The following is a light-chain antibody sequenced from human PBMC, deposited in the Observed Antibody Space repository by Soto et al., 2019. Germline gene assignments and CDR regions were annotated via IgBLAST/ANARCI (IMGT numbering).Light chain of an antibody. CDR3: QQYGASPFT. CDR1: RDVYINA. J-gene: IGKJ3*01. Sequence: VVLTQSPATLSLSPGEPATLSCRASRDVYINALAWYQQKPGRTPTLLIYGASTRATGITDRFSATGSGTEFSLTFSSVEPDDFAVYYCQQYGASPFTFGPGTRVEI. CDR2: GAS. V-gene: IGKV3-20*01.